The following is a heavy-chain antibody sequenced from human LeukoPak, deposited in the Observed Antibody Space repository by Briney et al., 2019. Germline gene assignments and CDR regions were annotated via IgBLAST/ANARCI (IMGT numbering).Heavy chain of an antibody. CDR3: ARPPRVFWSGYYDY. J-gene: IGHJ4*02. D-gene: IGHD3-3*01. CDR1: DGSISSSSYY. V-gene: IGHV4-39*07. Sequence: PSETLSLTCTVSDGSISSSSYYWGWIRQPPGKGLEWIGSIYYSGSTDYNPSLKSRVTISVDTSKNQFSLKLSSVTAADTAVYYCARPPRVFWSGYYDYWGQGTLVTVSS. CDR2: IYYSGST.